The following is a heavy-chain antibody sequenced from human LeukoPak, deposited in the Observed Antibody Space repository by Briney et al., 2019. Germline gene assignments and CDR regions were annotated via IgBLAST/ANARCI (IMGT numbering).Heavy chain of an antibody. CDR2: IYYSGST. J-gene: IGHJ4*02. CDR1: GGSISSYY. CDR3: ARVGTTGYYFDY. Sequence: SETLSLTCTVSGGSISSYYWSWIRQPPGKGLEWIGYIYYSGSTNYNPSLKSRVTISVDTSKNQFSLKLSSVTAADTAVYYCARVGTTGYYFDYWGQGTLVTVSS. D-gene: IGHD4-17*01. V-gene: IGHV4-59*01.